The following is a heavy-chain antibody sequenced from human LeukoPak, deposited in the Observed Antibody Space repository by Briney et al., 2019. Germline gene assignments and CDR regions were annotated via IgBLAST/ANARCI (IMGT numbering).Heavy chain of an antibody. J-gene: IGHJ5*02. D-gene: IGHD1-26*01. V-gene: IGHV4-59*01. CDR2: IYYSGST. Sequence: SETLSLTCTVSGGSISSYYWSWIRQPPGKGLEWIGYIYYSGSTNYNPSLKGRVTISVDTSKNQFSLKLSSVTAADTAVYYCARVLVGATWGHWFDPWGQGTLVTVSS. CDR3: ARVLVGATWGHWFDP. CDR1: GGSISSYY.